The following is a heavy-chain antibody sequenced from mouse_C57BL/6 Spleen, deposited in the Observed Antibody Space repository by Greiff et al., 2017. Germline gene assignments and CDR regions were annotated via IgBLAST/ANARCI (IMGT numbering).Heavy chain of an antibody. J-gene: IGHJ1*03. CDR1: GYAFSSYW. Sequence: VQLQQSGAELVKPGASVKISCKASGYAFSSYWMNWVKQRPGKGLEWIGQIYPGDGDTNYNGKFKGKATLTADKSSSTAYMQLSSLTSEDSAVYFCARDITTRGYFDVWGTGTTVTVSS. CDR2: IYPGDGDT. CDR3: ARDITTRGYFDV. V-gene: IGHV1-80*01. D-gene: IGHD1-2*01.